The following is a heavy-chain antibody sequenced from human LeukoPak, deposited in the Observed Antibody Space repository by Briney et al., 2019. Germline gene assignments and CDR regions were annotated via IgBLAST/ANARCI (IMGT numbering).Heavy chain of an antibody. CDR2: IYYSGST. CDR3: ARPQWLVDNWFDP. Sequence: SETLSLTCAVSGGSISSGGYSWSWIRQPPGKGLEWIGYIYYSGSTYYNPSLKSRVTISVDTPKNQFSLKLSSVTAADTAVYYCARPQWLVDNWFDPWGQGTLVTVSS. J-gene: IGHJ5*02. CDR1: GGSISSGGYS. D-gene: IGHD6-19*01. V-gene: IGHV4-30-2*03.